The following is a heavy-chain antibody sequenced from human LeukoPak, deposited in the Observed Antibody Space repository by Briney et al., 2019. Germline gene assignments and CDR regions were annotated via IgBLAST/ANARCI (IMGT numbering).Heavy chain of an antibody. CDR2: IWYDGSNK. J-gene: IGHJ4*02. D-gene: IGHD1-26*01. CDR3: AKVYELLPDY. CDR1: GFTFSRYG. V-gene: IGHV3-33*06. Sequence: GRSLRLSCAASGFTFSRYGMHWVRQAPGKGLEWVAVIWYDGSNKYYADSVKGRFTISRDNSKNTLYLQMNSLRAEDTAVYYCAKVYELLPDYWGQGTLVTVSS.